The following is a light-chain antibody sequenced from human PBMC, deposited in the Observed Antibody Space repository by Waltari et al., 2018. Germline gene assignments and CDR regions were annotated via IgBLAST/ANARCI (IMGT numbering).Light chain of an antibody. Sequence: EIVLTQSPGTLSLSTGERATLSCRASQSVSTYLAWYQQKPAQAPRLLIYHASTRATGIPARFSGSGSGTDFSLTISRLEPEDFAVYHCQHYLRLPATFGQGTKVEIK. CDR1: QSVSTY. CDR3: QHYLRLPAT. CDR2: HAS. V-gene: IGKV3-20*01. J-gene: IGKJ1*01.